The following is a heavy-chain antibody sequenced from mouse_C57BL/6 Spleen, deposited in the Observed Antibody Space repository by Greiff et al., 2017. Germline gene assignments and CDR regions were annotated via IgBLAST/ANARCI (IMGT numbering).Heavy chain of an antibody. D-gene: IGHD2-4*01. CDR3: TRGGLRRFAY. J-gene: IGHJ3*01. CDR2: IDPETGGT. CDR1: GYTFTDYE. Sequence: QVHVKQSGAELVRPGASVTLSCKASGYTFTDYEMHWVKQTPVHGLEWIGAIDPETGGTAYNQKFKGKAILTADKSSSTAYMELRSLTSEDSAVYYCTRGGLRRFAYWGQGTLVTVSA. V-gene: IGHV1-15*01.